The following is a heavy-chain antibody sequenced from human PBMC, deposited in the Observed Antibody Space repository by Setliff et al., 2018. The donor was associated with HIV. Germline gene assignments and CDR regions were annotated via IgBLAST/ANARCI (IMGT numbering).Heavy chain of an antibody. CDR2: IYTDGNT. J-gene: IGHJ4*02. D-gene: IGHD3-16*01. CDR3: ARGGGLAY. V-gene: IGHV3-66*02. CDR1: GFTVSSNY. Sequence: TGGSLRLSCAVSGFTVSSNYMSWVRQAPGKGLEWVSVIYTDGNTNYADSVKGRFIISRDNSKDTLYLQMNNLRTEDSALYYCARGGGLAYWGQGTLVTVSS.